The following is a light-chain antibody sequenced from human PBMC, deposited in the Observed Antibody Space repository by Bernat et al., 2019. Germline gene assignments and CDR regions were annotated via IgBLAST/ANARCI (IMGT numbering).Light chain of an antibody. CDR2: DAS. Sequence: DIQMTQSPSSLSASVGDRVTITCQASQDISNYLNWYQQKPGKAPKLLIYDASNLETGVPSRFSGSGYGTDFTFTISSLQPEDIATYYCQQYYNLPLTFGGGTKLEI. CDR1: QDISNY. J-gene: IGKJ4*01. CDR3: QQYYNLPLT. V-gene: IGKV1-33*01.